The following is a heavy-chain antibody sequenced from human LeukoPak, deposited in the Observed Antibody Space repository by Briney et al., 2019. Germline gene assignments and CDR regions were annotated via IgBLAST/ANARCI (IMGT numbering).Heavy chain of an antibody. CDR3: IVSLVVVAAPLRPNFEY. CDR1: GYSFTSYD. J-gene: IGHJ4*02. CDR2: MNPNSGNT. D-gene: IGHD2-15*01. V-gene: IGHV1-8*01. Sequence: AASVKVSCKASGYSFTSYDISWVRQATGQGLEWMGWMNPNSGNTGYAQKFQGRVTMTTDASTSTAYMELKSLRSDDTAVYYCIVSLVVVAAPLRPNFEYWGQGTLVTVSS.